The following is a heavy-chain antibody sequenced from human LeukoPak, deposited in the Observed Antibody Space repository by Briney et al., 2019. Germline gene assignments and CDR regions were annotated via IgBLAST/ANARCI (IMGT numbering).Heavy chain of an antibody. Sequence: SVKVSCKASGGTFRSYTISWVRQAPGQGLEWMGRIIPILGIANYAQKFQGRVTITADKSTSTAYMELSSLRSEDTAVYYCAREDGDYYYMDVWGKGTTVTVSS. V-gene: IGHV1-69*04. CDR3: AREDGDYYYMDV. D-gene: IGHD4-17*01. CDR2: IIPILGIA. J-gene: IGHJ6*03. CDR1: GGTFRSYT.